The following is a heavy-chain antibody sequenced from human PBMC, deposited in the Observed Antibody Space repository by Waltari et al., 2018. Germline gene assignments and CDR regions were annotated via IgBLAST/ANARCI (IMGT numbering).Heavy chain of an antibody. CDR3: ARGRVVTRAFDY. V-gene: IGHV4-59*11. Sequence: QVQLQESGPGLVKPSETLSLTCTVSGGSISSHYWSWIRQPPGKGLEWIGYIYYSGSTSYTPALKSRSTISVDTSKNQFSLKLSSVTAADTAVYYCARGRVVTRAFDYWGQGTLVTVSS. D-gene: IGHD2-21*02. J-gene: IGHJ4*02. CDR1: GGSISSHY. CDR2: IYYSGST.